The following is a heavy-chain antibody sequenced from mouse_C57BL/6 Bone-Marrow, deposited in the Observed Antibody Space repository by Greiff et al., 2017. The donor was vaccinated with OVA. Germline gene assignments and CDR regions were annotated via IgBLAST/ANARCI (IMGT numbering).Heavy chain of an antibody. D-gene: IGHD4-1*01. CDR2: ISYSGST. CDR3: ARGGFDWDDWYFDV. J-gene: IGHJ1*03. V-gene: IGHV3-1*01. Sequence: EVMLVESGPGMVKPSQSLSLTCTVTGYSITSGYDWHWIRHFPGNKLEWMGYISYSGSTNYNPSLKSRISITHDTSKNHFFLKLNSVTTEDTATYYCARGGFDWDDWYFDVWGTGTTVTVSS. CDR1: GYSITSGYD.